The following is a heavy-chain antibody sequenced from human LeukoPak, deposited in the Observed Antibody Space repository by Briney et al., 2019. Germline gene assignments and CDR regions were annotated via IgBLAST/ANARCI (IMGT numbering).Heavy chain of an antibody. Sequence: SGGSLRLSCAASGFTVSSNYMSWVRQAPGKGLEWVSVIYSGGSTYYADSVKGRFTISRHNSKNTLYLQMNSLRAEDTAVYYCARDSRYGTLQTDWYFDLWGRGTLVTVSS. V-gene: IGHV3-53*04. J-gene: IGHJ2*01. D-gene: IGHD1-1*01. CDR1: GFTVSSNY. CDR3: ARDSRYGTLQTDWYFDL. CDR2: IYSGGST.